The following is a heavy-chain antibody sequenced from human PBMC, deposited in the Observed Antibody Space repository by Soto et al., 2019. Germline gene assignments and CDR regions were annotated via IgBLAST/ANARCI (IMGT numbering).Heavy chain of an antibody. D-gene: IGHD2-21*02. V-gene: IGHV3-23*01. J-gene: IGHJ4*02. CDR3: AKARDSGDFAGSFAS. CDR1: GFTFNDYA. CDR2: IGGRGGNA. Sequence: RLSCAASGFTFNDYAINWVRQLPGRGLEYVSGIGGRGGNAFYADSMKGRFIISRDNSKNTVYLQMNNLRVDDSAMYYCAKARDSGDFAGSFASWGQGTLVTVSS.